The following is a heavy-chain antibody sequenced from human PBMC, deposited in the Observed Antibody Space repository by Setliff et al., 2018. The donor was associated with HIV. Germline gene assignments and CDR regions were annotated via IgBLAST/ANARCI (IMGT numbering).Heavy chain of an antibody. D-gene: IGHD3-16*01. J-gene: IGHJ4*02. CDR3: ARGDMIAFGGVGPFDY. V-gene: IGHV1-69*13. CDR1: GGIFSNYA. Sequence: SVKVSCKASGGIFSNYAINWVRLAPGQRLEWMGGIIPIFGTADYAQRFQGRVTITADESTSTAYMELSSLRSADTAVHYCARGDMIAFGGVGPFDYWGQGTLVTVSS. CDR2: IIPIFGTA.